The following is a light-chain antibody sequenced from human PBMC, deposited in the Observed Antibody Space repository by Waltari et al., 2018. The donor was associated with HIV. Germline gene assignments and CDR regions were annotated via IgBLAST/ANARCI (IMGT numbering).Light chain of an antibody. Sequence: QSVLTQPPSASGTPGQRVTISCSGSTSNIGSTYVHWSPPPPGTPPKLLIYGLTERPSGVSDRFSGSKSGTSASLAISGLRSEDEGDYSCAAWDDSLGGPVFGGGTQLTVL. V-gene: IGLV1-47*01. CDR3: AAWDDSLGGPV. J-gene: IGLJ7*01. CDR1: TSNIGSTY. CDR2: GLT.